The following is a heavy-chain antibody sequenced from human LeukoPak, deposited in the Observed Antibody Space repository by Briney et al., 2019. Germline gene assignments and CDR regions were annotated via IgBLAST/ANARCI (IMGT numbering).Heavy chain of an antibody. CDR3: ARDFYYDSSGYYRHHDAFDI. J-gene: IGHJ3*02. CDR1: GGSISSYY. CDR2: IYYSGST. D-gene: IGHD3-22*01. Sequence: PSETLSLTCTVSGGSISSYYWSWIRQPPGKGLEWIGYIYYSGSTNYNPSLKSRATISVDTSKNQFSLKLSSVTAADTAVYYCARDFYYDSSGYYRHHDAFDIWGQGTMVTVSS. V-gene: IGHV4-59*01.